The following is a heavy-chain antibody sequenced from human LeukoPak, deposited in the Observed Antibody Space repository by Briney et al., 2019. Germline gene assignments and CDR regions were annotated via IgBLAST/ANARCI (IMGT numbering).Heavy chain of an antibody. CDR2: FSSSGGRT. V-gene: IGHV3-23*01. J-gene: IGHJ4*02. CDR3: ARAPDTAMAPYFDY. Sequence: PGGSLRLSCAASGFTLSSQAMRWVRQAPGKGLEWVSGFSSSGGRTYYADAVKGRFTISRDNSKNTLYLQMNSLRAEDAAVYYCARAPDTAMAPYFDYWGQGTLVTVSS. CDR1: GFTLSSQA. D-gene: IGHD5-18*01.